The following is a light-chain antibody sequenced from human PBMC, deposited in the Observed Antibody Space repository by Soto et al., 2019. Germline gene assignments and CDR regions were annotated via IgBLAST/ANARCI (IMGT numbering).Light chain of an antibody. CDR2: EVT. CDR3: SSYTSSSAPHVV. V-gene: IGLV2-14*01. CDR1: SSDAGGYYY. Sequence: QSALTQPASVSGSPGQSITISCTGTSSDAGGYYYVSWYQHHPGKAPKLIIYEVTNRPSGVSYRFSGSKSGNTASLIISGLQAEDVDDYYCSSYTSSSAPHVVFGGGTTLTVL. J-gene: IGLJ2*01.